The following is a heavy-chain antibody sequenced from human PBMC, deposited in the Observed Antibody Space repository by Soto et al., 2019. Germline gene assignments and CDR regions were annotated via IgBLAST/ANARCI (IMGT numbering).Heavy chain of an antibody. J-gene: IGHJ3*02. D-gene: IGHD6-13*01. Sequence: EVQLEESGGDLVQPGGSLRLSCAASGFTLSAYWMTWVRQAPGKGLEWVANINRDGSKKSYLDSVRGRFTISRDNVGKSLYLQMDSLRADDTALYYCAGDVSPGSSSLYLDDFDILGQGTMVTVSS. CDR2: INRDGSKK. CDR1: GFTLSAYW. CDR3: AGDVSPGSSSLYLDDFDI. V-gene: IGHV3-7*05.